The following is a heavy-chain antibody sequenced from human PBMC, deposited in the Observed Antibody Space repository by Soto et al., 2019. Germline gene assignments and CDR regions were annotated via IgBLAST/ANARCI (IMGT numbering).Heavy chain of an antibody. CDR2: ISYDGSNK. D-gene: IGHD3-22*01. V-gene: IGHV3-30*18. CDR3: AKDVRSGYLVDAFDI. CDR1: GFTFSSYG. Sequence: GGSLRLSCAASGFTFSSYGMHWVRQAPGKGLEWVAVISYDGSNKYYADSVKGRFTISRDNSKNTLYLQMNSLRAEDTAVYYCAKDVRSGYLVDAFDIWGQGTMVTVSS. J-gene: IGHJ3*02.